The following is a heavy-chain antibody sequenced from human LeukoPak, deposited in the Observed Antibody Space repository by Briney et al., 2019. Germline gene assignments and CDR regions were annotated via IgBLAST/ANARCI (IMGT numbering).Heavy chain of an antibody. CDR1: GCTFSSYG. D-gene: IGHD3-22*01. J-gene: IGHJ4*02. Sequence: GGSLRLSCAASGCTFSSYGMHWVRQAPGKGLEWVAVISYDGSNKYYADSVKGRFTISRDNSKNTLYLQMNSLRAEDTAVYYCAKDLRYYDSSGYIDYWGQGTLVTVSS. V-gene: IGHV3-30*18. CDR2: ISYDGSNK. CDR3: AKDLRYYDSSGYIDY.